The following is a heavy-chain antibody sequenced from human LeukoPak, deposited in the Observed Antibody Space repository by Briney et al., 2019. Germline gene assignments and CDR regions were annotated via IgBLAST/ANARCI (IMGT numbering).Heavy chain of an antibody. Sequence: GGSLRLSCAASGFTFITYSMNWVRQAPGKGLEWVSSISSSGSYIYHADSVKGRFTISRDNAKNSLYLQMNSLRAEDTAVYYCATYSSLNRREFQYWGQGTLLTVSS. J-gene: IGHJ1*01. CDR3: ATYSSLNRREFQY. CDR1: GFTFITYS. V-gene: IGHV3-21*01. D-gene: IGHD3-22*01. CDR2: ISSSGSYI.